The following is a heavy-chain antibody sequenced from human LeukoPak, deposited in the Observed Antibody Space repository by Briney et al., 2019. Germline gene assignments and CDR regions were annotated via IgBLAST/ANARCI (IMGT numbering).Heavy chain of an antibody. D-gene: IGHD6-13*01. Sequence: GGSLRLSCAASGCTFSSYWMHWVRQAPGKGLVWVSRINSDGSSTSYADSVKGRFTISRDNAKNTLYLHRQSLGDADTALYYCARMRFSSLDAFDIWGQGTMVTVSS. V-gene: IGHV3-74*01. J-gene: IGHJ3*02. CDR1: GCTFSSYW. CDR3: ARMRFSSLDAFDI. CDR2: INSDGSST.